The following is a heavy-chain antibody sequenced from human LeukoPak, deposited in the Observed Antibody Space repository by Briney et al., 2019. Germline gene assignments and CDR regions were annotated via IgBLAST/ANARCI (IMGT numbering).Heavy chain of an antibody. V-gene: IGHV4-61*02. CDR1: GGSISSGSYY. CDR2: IYTSGST. J-gene: IGHJ3*01. CDR3: ARMKAWGDYVWGSYRTRCAFDV. D-gene: IGHD3-16*02. Sequence: PSETLSLTCTVSGGSISSGSYYWSWIRQPAGKGLEWIGRIYTSGSTNYNPSLKSRVTISVDTSKNQFSLKLSSVTAADTAVYYCARMKAWGDYVWGSYRTRCAFDVWGQGTMVTVSS.